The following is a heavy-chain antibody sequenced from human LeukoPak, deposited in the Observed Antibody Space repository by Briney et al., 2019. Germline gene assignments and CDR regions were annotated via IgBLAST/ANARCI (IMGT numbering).Heavy chain of an antibody. J-gene: IGHJ4*02. CDR1: GHSLPQQY. D-gene: IGHD2-15*01. Sequence: SEKVPYKACGHSLPQQYILWVRQAPAQALEGMGIINPSDGSTTYTQKFQGRVTMTTDTSTSTVNMELSSLRSEDTAVYYCAPSVRSGGSYYFDYWGQGTLVTVSS. CDR3: APSVRSGGSYYFDY. CDR2: INPSDGST. V-gene: IGHV1-46*01.